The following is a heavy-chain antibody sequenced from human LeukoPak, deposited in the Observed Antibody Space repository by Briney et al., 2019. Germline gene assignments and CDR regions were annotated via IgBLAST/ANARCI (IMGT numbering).Heavy chain of an antibody. J-gene: IGHJ4*02. CDR1: GFTFSSYW. CDR3: ATITHFDY. Sequence: GGSLRLSCAVSGFTFSSYWMSWVRQAPGKGLECVANINEDGSEKYYVDSVKGRFSISRDNAKNSLYLQMNSLRAEDTAVYYCATITHFDYWGQGILVTVSS. CDR2: INEDGSEK. V-gene: IGHV3-7*01.